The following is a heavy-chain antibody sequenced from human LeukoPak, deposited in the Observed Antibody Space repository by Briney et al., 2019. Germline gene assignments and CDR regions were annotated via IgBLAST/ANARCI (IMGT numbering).Heavy chain of an antibody. D-gene: IGHD3-10*01. CDR2: ISAYNGNT. CDR3: ARGGLTMVRGVISPGAYYMDV. CDR1: GYTFTGYG. Sequence: GASVKVSCKASGYTFTGYGISWVRQAPGQGLEWMGWISAYNGNTNYAQKLQGRVTMTTDTSTSTAYMELRSLRSDDTAVYYCARGGLTMVRGVISPGAYYMDVWGKGTTVTVSS. V-gene: IGHV1-18*01. J-gene: IGHJ6*03.